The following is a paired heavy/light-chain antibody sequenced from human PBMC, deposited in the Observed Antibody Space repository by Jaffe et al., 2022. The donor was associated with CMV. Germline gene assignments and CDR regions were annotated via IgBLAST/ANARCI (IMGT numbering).Light chain of an antibody. CDR3: QSLDSSLSGSWV. J-gene: IGLJ3*02. CDR2: GNI. Sequence: QSVLTQPPSVSGAPGQRVTISCTGSSSNIGAGYDVHWYQQLPGAAPRLLIYGNINRPSGVPDRFSGSKSGTSASLAIAGLQAEDEADYYCQSLDSSLSGSWVFGGGTKLTVL. V-gene: IGLV1-40*01. CDR1: SSNIGAGYD.
Heavy chain of an antibody. D-gene: IGHD3-16*02. CDR1: GFSFSNAW. CDR2: IKGKTDGGAR. Sequence: EVQLVESGGGLVKPGGSLRLSCGASGFSFSNAWMSWVRQAPGKGLEWVGRIKGKTDGGARDYGAPVKGRFSISRDDTKDTLYLQMNSLKIEDTGVYYCTRERYDYVWGSNRHPPYNNYHYMDGWGKGTTVTVSS. V-gene: IGHV3-15*05. CDR3: TRERYDYVWGSNRHPPYNNYHYMDG. J-gene: IGHJ6*03.